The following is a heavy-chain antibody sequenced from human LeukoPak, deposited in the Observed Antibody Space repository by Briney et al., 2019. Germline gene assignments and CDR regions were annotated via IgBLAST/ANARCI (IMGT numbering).Heavy chain of an antibody. J-gene: IGHJ4*02. V-gene: IGHV3-21*01. CDR1: GFTFSSYS. CDR2: ISSSSSYI. Sequence: GGSLRLSCAASGFTFSSYSMNWVRQAPGKGLEWVSSISSSSSYIYYADSVKGRFTISRDNAKNLLYLQMNSLRAEDTAVYYCAVDQWLVLSYWGQGTLVTVFS. CDR3: AVDQWLVLSY. D-gene: IGHD6-19*01.